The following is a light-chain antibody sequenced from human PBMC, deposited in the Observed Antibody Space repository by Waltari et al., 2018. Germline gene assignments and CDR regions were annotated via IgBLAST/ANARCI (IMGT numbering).Light chain of an antibody. CDR1: RNINSN. CDR2: AAS. Sequence: IVMTQSPATLSVSPGETATLSCRASRNINSNLAWYHQKPGQPPRLLIHAASTRAPGVPARFSGSGSGTEFTLTISNLQSEDFAVYYCQQYSNWPPITFGQGTRLEIK. J-gene: IGKJ5*01. CDR3: QQYSNWPPIT. V-gene: IGKV3-15*01.